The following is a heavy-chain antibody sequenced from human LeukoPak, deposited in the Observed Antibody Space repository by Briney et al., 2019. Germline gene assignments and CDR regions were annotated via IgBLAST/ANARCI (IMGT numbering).Heavy chain of an antibody. V-gene: IGHV3-23*01. CDR1: GITFSSYA. J-gene: IGHJ6*02. CDR2: ISGSGRNT. CDR3: APGASGSYYYGMDV. D-gene: IGHD1-26*01. Sequence: TGGSLRLSCAASGITFSSYAMSWVRQAPGKGLEWVSAISGSGRNTYYTDSVKGRFTISRDNSKNTVYLQMNSLRAEDTAVYYCAPGASGSYYYGMDVWGQGTTVTVSS.